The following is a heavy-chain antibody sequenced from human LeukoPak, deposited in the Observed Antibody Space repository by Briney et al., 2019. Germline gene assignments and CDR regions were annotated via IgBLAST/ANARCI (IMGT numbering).Heavy chain of an antibody. D-gene: IGHD3-10*01. Sequence: GSLRLSCAASGFTVSSNYMSWVRQAPGKGLEWVSVIYSGGSTSYADSVRGRFTISRDNSKNTLYLQMNSLRVEDTAVYYCARAPGSGSYIRYFQDWGQGTLVTVSS. V-gene: IGHV3-66*01. J-gene: IGHJ1*01. CDR3: ARAPGSGSYIRYFQD. CDR2: IYSGGST. CDR1: GFTVSSNY.